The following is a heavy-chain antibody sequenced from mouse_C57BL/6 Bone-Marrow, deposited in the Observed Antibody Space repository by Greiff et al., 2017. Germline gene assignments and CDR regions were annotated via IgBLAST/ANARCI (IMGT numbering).Heavy chain of an antibody. CDR3: AREITTVAWYFDV. V-gene: IGHV1-55*01. CDR1: GYTFTSYW. Sequence: QVQLKQPGAELVKPGASVKMSCKASGYTFTSYWITWVKQRPGQGLEWIGDIYPGSGSTNYNEKFKSKATLTVDTSSSTAYMQLSSLTSEDSAVYYCAREITTVAWYFDVWGTGTTVTVSS. CDR2: IYPGSGST. J-gene: IGHJ1*03. D-gene: IGHD1-1*01.